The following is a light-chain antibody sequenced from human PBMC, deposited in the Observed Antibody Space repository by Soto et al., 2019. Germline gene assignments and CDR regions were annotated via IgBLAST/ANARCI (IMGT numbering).Light chain of an antibody. CDR1: RSDVGGYNF. CDR2: DVS. V-gene: IGLV2-14*01. J-gene: IGLJ1*01. Sequence: QSALTQPASVSGSPGQSITISCTGTRSDVGGYNFVSWYHQHPGKAPKLMIYDVSNRPSGVSNRFSGSKSGNTASLTISGLQAEDEADYYCSSYRSSSTGVFGTGTKLTVL. CDR3: SSYRSSSTGV.